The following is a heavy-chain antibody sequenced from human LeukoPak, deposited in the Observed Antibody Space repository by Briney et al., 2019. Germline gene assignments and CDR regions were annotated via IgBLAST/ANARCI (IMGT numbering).Heavy chain of an antibody. D-gene: IGHD3-22*01. CDR2: IYPDDSDT. CDR1: GYRFNAYW. Sequence: GESLKISCKGSGYRFNAYWIAWVRQMPGKGLEWMGIIYPDDSDTRYSPSFQGQVTISADKSVRTAYLQWSSLKASDTAMYYCARLEVVVVTPGRAAFDIWGQGTMVTVSS. J-gene: IGHJ3*02. V-gene: IGHV5-51*01. CDR3: ARLEVVVVTPGRAAFDI.